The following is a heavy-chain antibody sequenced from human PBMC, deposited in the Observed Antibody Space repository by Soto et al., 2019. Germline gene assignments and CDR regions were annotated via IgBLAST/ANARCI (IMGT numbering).Heavy chain of an antibody. V-gene: IGHV3-21*01. CDR2: ISKSDYT. CDR3: AREDSIVIPAVSDF. CDR1: GFACSNYG. Sequence: GGSLRLSCTVSGFACSNYGINWVRQAPGKGLEWVSSISKSDYTYYSDSVKGRFTISRDNAKNSVSLQMNTLRVEDTAVYYCAREDSIVIPAVSDFWGQGTLVTVSS. J-gene: IGHJ4*02. D-gene: IGHD2-2*01.